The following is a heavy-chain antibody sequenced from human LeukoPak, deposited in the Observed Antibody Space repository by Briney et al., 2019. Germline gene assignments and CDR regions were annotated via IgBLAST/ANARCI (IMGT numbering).Heavy chain of an antibody. J-gene: IGHJ4*02. D-gene: IGHD6-13*01. Sequence: AGGPLRLSCAASGFTFDDYAMHWVRQAPGKGLEWVSRITWNSGSIDYADSVKGRFTISRDNAKNSLYLQMNNLRAEDTALYYCAKDMRGAAGLDYWGQGTLVTVSS. CDR1: GFTFDDYA. CDR2: ITWNSGSI. V-gene: IGHV3-9*01. CDR3: AKDMRGAAGLDY.